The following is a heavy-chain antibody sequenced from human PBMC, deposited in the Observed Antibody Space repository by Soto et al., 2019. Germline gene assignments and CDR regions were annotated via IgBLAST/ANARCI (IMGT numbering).Heavy chain of an antibody. V-gene: IGHV4-4*02. CDR3: VRDADETAIVPAPWLV. J-gene: IGHJ6*02. CDR1: GGSISSSHW. Sequence: SETLSLTCAVSGGSISSSHWWGWVRQAPGKGLEWIGEIYHSGSTNYNPSLKSRITMSVDKSKNQFSVNLSSVTAADTAVYYCVRDADETAIVPAPWLVWGRGTMVTVSS. D-gene: IGHD2-21*02. CDR2: IYHSGST.